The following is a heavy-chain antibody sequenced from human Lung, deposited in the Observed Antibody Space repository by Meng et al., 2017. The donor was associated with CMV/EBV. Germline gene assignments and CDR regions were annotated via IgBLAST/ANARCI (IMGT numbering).Heavy chain of an antibody. CDR3: ARDFRILRGECAD. J-gene: IGHJ4*02. V-gene: IGHV4-38-2*02. D-gene: IGHD3-10*01. CDR2: IYHTGTT. Sequence: SETLSLTCTVSGFSISGGYFWGWIRQPPGKGLQWIGNIYHTGTTYYSPSLKSRVTISVDTSRNQFSLRLTSLTAADTAMYYCARDFRILRGECADWGQGTXVTVSS. CDR1: GFSISGGYF.